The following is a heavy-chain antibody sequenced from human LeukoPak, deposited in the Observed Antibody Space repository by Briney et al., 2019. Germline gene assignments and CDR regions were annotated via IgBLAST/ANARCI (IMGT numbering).Heavy chain of an antibody. CDR3: AKAGYSDYPYYYYYMDV. CDR2: ISGTGFTT. D-gene: IGHD4-11*01. Sequence: GGSLRLSCAASGFTFNSYAMTWVRQAPGKGLEWVTAISGTGFTTYYTDSVKGRFTVSRDNSRNTLYLQMSSLRAEDTAIYYCAKAGYSDYPYYYYYMDVWGKGTTVTVSS. V-gene: IGHV3-23*01. J-gene: IGHJ6*03. CDR1: GFTFNSYA.